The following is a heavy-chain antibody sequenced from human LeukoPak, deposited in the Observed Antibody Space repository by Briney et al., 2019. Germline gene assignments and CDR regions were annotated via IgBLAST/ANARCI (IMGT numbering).Heavy chain of an antibody. CDR3: ASTVITANYYFDY. V-gene: IGHV4-34*01. CDR1: GGSFSGYY. D-gene: IGHD4-17*01. Sequence: SETLSLTCAVYGGSFSGYYWSWIRPPPGKGLEWIGEINHSGSTNFNPSLKSRVTISVDTPKNQFSLKLSSVTAADTAVYYCASTVITANYYFDYWGQGTLVTVSS. J-gene: IGHJ4*02. CDR2: INHSGST.